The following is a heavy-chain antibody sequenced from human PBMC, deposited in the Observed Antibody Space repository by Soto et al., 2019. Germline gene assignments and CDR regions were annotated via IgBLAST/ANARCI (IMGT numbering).Heavy chain of an antibody. V-gene: IGHV1-69*01. J-gene: IGHJ4*02. Sequence: QVQLVQSGAEVKKTGSSVKVSCKTSGGTFSTFGIIWVRQAPGQGLEGMGGIIPFFGTAEYSQKFEDRITITADESTNTVYMDLRSLTSEDTAIYYCARTAPMDAGDKYYYDFWGQGALVTVSS. CDR3: ARTAPMDAGDKYYYDF. CDR1: GGTFSTFG. CDR2: IIPFFGTA. D-gene: IGHD3-16*01.